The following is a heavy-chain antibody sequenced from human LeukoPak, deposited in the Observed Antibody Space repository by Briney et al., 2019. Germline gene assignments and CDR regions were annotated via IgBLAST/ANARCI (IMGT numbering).Heavy chain of an antibody. J-gene: IGHJ2*01. CDR2: IYYSGST. V-gene: IGHV4-39*01. D-gene: IGHD3-22*01. CDR1: GGSISSSSYY. CDR3: ARHGLTYHSEGPLWYFDL. Sequence: SETLSLTCTVSGGSISSSSYYWGWIRQPPGKGLEWIGSIYYSGSTYYNPSLKSRVTISVDTSKNQFSLKLSSVTAADTAVYYCARHGLTYHSEGPLWYFDLWGRGTLVTVSS.